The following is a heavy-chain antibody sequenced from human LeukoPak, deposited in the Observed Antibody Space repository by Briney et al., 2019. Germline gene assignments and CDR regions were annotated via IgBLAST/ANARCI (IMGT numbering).Heavy chain of an antibody. V-gene: IGHV3-30-3*01. CDR1: GFTLSSYA. CDR3: ARDLLEWLGHYYYYGMDV. D-gene: IGHD3-3*01. Sequence: GGSLRLSCAASGFTLSSYAMHWVRQAPGKGLEWVAVISYDGSNKYYADSVKGRFTISRDNSKNTLYLQMNSLRAEDTAVYYCARDLLEWLGHYYYYGMDVWGQGTTVTVSS. J-gene: IGHJ6*02. CDR2: ISYDGSNK.